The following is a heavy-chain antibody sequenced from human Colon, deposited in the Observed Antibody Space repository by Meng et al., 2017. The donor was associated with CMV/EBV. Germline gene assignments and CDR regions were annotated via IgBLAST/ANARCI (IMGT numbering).Heavy chain of an antibody. CDR2: ISSAGIYT. D-gene: IGHD2-2*01. CDR1: GFSFSIDS. Sequence: GESLKISCAASGFSFSIDSMNWVRQAPGKGLEWIATISSAGIYTYYAASVKGRFTISRDNAKSTVFLQMNSLRAEDTAVYYCARDRYRYCSSTSCYYYGMDVWGQGTTVTVSS. V-gene: IGHV3-21*06. CDR3: ARDRYRYCSSTSCYYYGMDV. J-gene: IGHJ6*02.